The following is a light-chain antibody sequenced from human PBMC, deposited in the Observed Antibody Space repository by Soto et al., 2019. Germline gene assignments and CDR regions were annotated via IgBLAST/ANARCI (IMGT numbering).Light chain of an antibody. CDR2: SVS. CDR1: SSDVGGFNY. J-gene: IGLJ3*02. Sequence: QAVVTQPASVSGSPGQSITISCTGTSSDVGGFNYVSWYQQYAGKAPKLIIYSVSTRPSGVSYRFSGSKSGNTASLTISGLQAEDEADYYCSSFTSSTTRVFGGGTKLTVL. V-gene: IGLV2-14*01. CDR3: SSFTSSTTRV.